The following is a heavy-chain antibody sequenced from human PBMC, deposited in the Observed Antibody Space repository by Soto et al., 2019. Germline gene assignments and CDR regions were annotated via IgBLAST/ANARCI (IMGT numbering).Heavy chain of an antibody. CDR2: ISYDGSNK. V-gene: IGHV3-30*03. CDR1: GFTFSSYG. J-gene: IGHJ6*02. CDR3: ARCRVRGVIIVSYYGMDV. D-gene: IGHD3-10*01. Sequence: GGSLRLSCAASGFTFSSYGMHWVRQAPGKGLEWVAVISYDGSNKYYADSVKGRFTISRENSKNTLYLQMNSLRAEDTAVYYCARCRVRGVIIVSYYGMDVWGQGTTVTVSS.